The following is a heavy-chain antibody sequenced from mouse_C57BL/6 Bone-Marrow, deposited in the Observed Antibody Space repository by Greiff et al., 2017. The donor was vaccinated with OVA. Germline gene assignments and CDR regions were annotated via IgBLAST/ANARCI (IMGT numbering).Heavy chain of an antibody. CDR1: GYAFSSSW. V-gene: IGHV1-82*01. CDR3: ALIYYGYDEGYYYAMDY. CDR2: IYPGDGDT. Sequence: VKLMESGPELVKPGASVKISCKASGYAFSSSWMNWVKQRPGKGLEWIGRIYPGDGDTNYNGKFKGKATLTADKSSSTAYMQLSSLTSEDSAVYFCALIYYGYDEGYYYAMDYWGQGTSVTVSS. D-gene: IGHD2-2*01. J-gene: IGHJ4*01.